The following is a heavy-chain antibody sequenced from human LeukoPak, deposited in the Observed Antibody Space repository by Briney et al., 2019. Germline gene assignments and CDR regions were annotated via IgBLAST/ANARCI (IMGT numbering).Heavy chain of an antibody. CDR1: GGSISSYY. D-gene: IGHD5-12*01. Sequence: SETLSXXXTVSGGSISSYYWXWVRQPPGKGLXGIGYIYYSGSTNYNPSLKSRVTISVDTSKNQFSLKLSSVTAADTAVYYCARHRGYSGYDFDYWGQGTLVTVSS. CDR3: ARHRGYSGYDFDY. J-gene: IGHJ4*02. V-gene: IGHV4-59*08. CDR2: IYYSGST.